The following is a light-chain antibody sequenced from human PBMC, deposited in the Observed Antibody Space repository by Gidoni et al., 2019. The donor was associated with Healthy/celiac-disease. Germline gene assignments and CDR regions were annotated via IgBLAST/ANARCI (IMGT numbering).Light chain of an antibody. CDR1: QSVSRY. V-gene: IGKV3-11*01. CDR2: DAS. Sequence: EIVLTQSPATLSLSPGERATLSCRASQSVSRYLAWYQQKPGQAPRLLIYDASNRATGIPARFSGSGSGTDFTLTISSLEPEDFAVYYCQQRSNWPGLTFGGGTKVEIK. J-gene: IGKJ4*01. CDR3: QQRSNWPGLT.